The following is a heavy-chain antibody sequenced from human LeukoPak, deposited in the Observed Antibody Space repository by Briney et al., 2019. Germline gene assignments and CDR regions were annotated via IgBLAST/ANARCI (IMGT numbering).Heavy chain of an antibody. J-gene: IGHJ4*02. D-gene: IGHD5-24*01. Sequence: KSSETLSLTCTVSGGSISSYYWSWIRQPAGKGLEWIGRIYTSGSTNYNPSLKSRVTMSVDTSKNQFSLKPSSVTAADTAVYYCARGRWLQLMLDYWGQGTLVTVSS. V-gene: IGHV4-4*07. CDR1: GGSISSYY. CDR2: IYTSGST. CDR3: ARGRWLQLMLDY.